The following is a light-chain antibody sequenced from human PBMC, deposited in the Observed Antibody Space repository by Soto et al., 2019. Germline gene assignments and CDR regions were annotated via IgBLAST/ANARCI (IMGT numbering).Light chain of an antibody. CDR3: QQYNSWPPALT. Sequence: TQSPATLSLSPGERAILSCRASQRVTSNLAWYQQKPGQSPRLLIYGMSIRATGVPDRFSGSGSGTEFTLTISNLQSEDFAIYYCQQYNSWPPALTFGGGTKVEIK. J-gene: IGKJ4*01. CDR2: GMS. CDR1: QRVTSN. V-gene: IGKV3-15*01.